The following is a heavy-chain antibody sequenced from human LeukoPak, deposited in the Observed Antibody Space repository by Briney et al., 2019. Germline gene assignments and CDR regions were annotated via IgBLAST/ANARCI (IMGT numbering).Heavy chain of an antibody. D-gene: IGHD3-10*01. CDR3: ARQGRGYYYGSGSYDYYYYGMDV. CDR1: GGSISSYY. CDR2: IYTSGST. Sequence: PSETLSLTCTVSGGSISSYYWSWIRQPAGKGLEWIGRIYTSGSTNYNPSLKSRVTISVDTSKNQFSLKLSSVTAADTAVYYCARQGRGYYYGSGSYDYYYYGMDVWGQGTTVTVSS. V-gene: IGHV4-4*07. J-gene: IGHJ6*02.